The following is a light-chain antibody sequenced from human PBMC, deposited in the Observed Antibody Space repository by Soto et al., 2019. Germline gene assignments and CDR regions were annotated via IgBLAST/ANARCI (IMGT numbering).Light chain of an antibody. Sequence: LQMTQPPHTLSASVGDSVAVTCRASENVNGHLAWYQQKPGKAPKLLIYEASILESGVPSRFSGSGFGTEFTLTINGLLPEDFVTYYCQQYNNWPSFGQGTKV. CDR3: QQYNNWPS. J-gene: IGKJ1*01. V-gene: IGKV1-5*03. CDR1: ENVNGH. CDR2: EAS.